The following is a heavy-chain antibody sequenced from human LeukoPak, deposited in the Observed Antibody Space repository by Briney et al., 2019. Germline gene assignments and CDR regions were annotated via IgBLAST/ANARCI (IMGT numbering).Heavy chain of an antibody. CDR1: GFTFSTYG. Sequence: GGSLRLSCAASGFTFSTYGMHWVRQAPGKGLEWVAFIRFDGNNKYYADSVKGRFTISRDNAKNTLYLQMNSLRAEDTAVYYCARGYAYHHFDYWGQGTQVTVSS. V-gene: IGHV3-30*02. CDR2: IRFDGNNK. J-gene: IGHJ4*02. D-gene: IGHD3-16*01. CDR3: ARGYAYHHFDY.